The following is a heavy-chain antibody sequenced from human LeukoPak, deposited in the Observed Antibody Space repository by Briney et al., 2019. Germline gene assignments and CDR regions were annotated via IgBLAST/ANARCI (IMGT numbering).Heavy chain of an antibody. D-gene: IGHD3-3*01. J-gene: IGHJ4*02. CDR3: ARGSLYDFWSGLDY. CDR1: GFTFDDYG. Sequence: PGGSLRLSCAASGFTFDDYGMSWVRQAPGKGLEWVSGINWNGGSTGYADSVKGRFTISRDNAKNSLYLQMNSLRAEDTALYYCARGSLYDFWSGLDYWGQGTLVTVSS. V-gene: IGHV3-20*04. CDR2: INWNGGST.